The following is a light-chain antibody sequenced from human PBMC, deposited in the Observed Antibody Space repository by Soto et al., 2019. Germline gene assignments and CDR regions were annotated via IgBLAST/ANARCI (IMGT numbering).Light chain of an antibody. CDR2: KAS. CDR1: QSISNW. Sequence: DFQMTQSPSTLSASVGDRVTITCRASQSISNWLAWYQQKPGKAPKLLIYKASNLESGVPSRFSGSGSGTEFTLTISSLQPDDVATYYCQQYNSYLYTFGQGTQLEIK. CDR3: QQYNSYLYT. V-gene: IGKV1-5*03. J-gene: IGKJ2*01.